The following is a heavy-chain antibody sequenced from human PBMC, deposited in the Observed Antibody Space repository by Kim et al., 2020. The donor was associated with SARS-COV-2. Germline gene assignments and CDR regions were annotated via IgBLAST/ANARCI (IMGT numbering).Heavy chain of an antibody. CDR1: GYTFTSYG. CDR3: AGPRYCSGGSCYQNPVYYYYGMDV. D-gene: IGHD2-15*01. J-gene: IGHJ6*02. CDR2: ISAYNGNT. V-gene: IGHV1-18*04. Sequence: ASVKVSCKASGYTFTSYGISWVRQAPGQGLEWMGWISAYNGNTNYAQKLQGRVTMTTDTSTSTAYMELRSLRSDDTAVYYCAGPRYCSGGSCYQNPVYYYYGMDVWGQGTTVTVSS.